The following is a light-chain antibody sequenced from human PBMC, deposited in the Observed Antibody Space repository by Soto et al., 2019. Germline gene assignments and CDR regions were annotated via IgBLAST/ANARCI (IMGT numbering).Light chain of an antibody. Sequence: DIQMTQSPSSLSASVGDRVTITCRTSQSISSYLNWYQQKPGNAPKLLIYAASSLQSGVPSRFSGSGSGTDFTLTISSLQPEDFATYYCQQSYTTPRITFGQGTRLEIK. CDR1: QSISSY. CDR2: AAS. CDR3: QQSYTTPRIT. V-gene: IGKV1-39*01. J-gene: IGKJ5*01.